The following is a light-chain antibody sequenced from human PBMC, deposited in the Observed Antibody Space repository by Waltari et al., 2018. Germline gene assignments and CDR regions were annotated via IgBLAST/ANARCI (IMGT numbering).Light chain of an antibody. CDR1: SGHSKYI. CDR3: ETWDTYTRL. J-gene: IGLJ2*01. V-gene: IGLV4-60*03. CDR2: VEGSGSY. Sequence: QPVLTQSSSASASLGSSVKLTCTLSSGHSKYIIAWHQQQPGMAHRYLMKVEGSGSYNKGSGIPDRFSGSSSGADRYLTISNLQSEYEADYFCETWDTYTRLFGGGTKLTVL.